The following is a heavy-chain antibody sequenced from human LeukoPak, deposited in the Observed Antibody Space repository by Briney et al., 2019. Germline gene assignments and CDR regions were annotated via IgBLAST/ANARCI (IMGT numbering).Heavy chain of an antibody. CDR3: AKVRTAVAGPTDY. J-gene: IGHJ4*02. D-gene: IGHD6-19*01. CDR2: ISGGGGST. CDR1: GFTFTSYS. Sequence: PGGSLRLSCAASGFTFTSYSMNWVRQAPGKGLEWVSTISGGGGSTYYADSVKGRFTISRDNSKNTLYLQMNSLRAEDTAVYYCAKVRTAVAGPTDYWGQGTLVTVSS. V-gene: IGHV3-23*01.